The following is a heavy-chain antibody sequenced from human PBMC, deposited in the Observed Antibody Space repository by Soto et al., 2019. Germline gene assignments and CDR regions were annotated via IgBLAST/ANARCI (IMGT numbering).Heavy chain of an antibody. CDR1: SYSNISGSY. J-gene: IGHJ4*01. Sequence: SGSLSITCTFASYSNISGSYFALIRQPPGKGPEWIASIYHGGTTFYNPSLKSRITISVDTSNNQFSLKLTSVTAADTAVYYCARVHVMVVAGSTFDYWGHGTLVTVSS. CDR2: IYHGGTT. D-gene: IGHD6-19*01. CDR3: ARVHVMVVAGSTFDY. V-gene: IGHV4-38-2*02.